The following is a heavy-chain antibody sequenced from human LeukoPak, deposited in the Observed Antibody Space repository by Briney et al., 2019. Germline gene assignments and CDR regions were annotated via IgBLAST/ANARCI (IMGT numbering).Heavy chain of an antibody. CDR1: GFTFSSYA. D-gene: IGHD1-26*01. J-gene: IGHJ3*02. CDR3: ARVEWELPLDAFDI. V-gene: IGHV3-23*01. Sequence: GGSLRLSFAASGFTFSSYAMSWVRQAPGKGLEWVSAISGSGGSTYYADSVKGRFTISRDSSKNTLYLQMNSLRAEDTAVYYCARVEWELPLDAFDIWGQGTMVTVSS. CDR2: ISGSGGST.